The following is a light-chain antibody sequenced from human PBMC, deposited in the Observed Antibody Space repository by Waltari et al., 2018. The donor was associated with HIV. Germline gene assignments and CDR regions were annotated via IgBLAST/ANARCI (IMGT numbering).Light chain of an antibody. V-gene: IGLV2-23*02. J-gene: IGLJ1*01. Sequence: QPALTPPAPVSGSPGPSITISRTGTSSDVGSYTLVTWYQHHPGKAPKLMIYEVTKRPSGISDRFSGSKSGNTASLTISGLQAEDEADYYCCSYARSSTFYVFGTGTKVTVL. CDR1: SSDVGSYTL. CDR2: EVT. CDR3: CSYARSSTFYV.